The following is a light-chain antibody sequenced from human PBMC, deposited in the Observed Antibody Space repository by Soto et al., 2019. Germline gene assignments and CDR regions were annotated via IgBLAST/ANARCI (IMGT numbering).Light chain of an antibody. J-gene: IGLJ1*01. CDR2: EVS. CDR3: SSYTTTNTYV. V-gene: IGLV2-14*01. CDR1: STDVGSYNY. Sequence: QSALIQPASVSGSPGQSITISCTGTSTDVGSYNYVSWYQQHPGKAPKLMIYEVSNRPSGVSNRFSGSKSGNTASLTISGLQAEDEGDYYCSSYTTTNTYVFGRGTKVTVL.